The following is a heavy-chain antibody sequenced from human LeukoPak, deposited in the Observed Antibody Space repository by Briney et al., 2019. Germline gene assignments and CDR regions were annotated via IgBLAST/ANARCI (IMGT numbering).Heavy chain of an antibody. Sequence: PGGSLRLSCTGSGFNFSAHLMTWVRQLPGKGLEWISSVSGGGTDTYYADSVKGRFIVSRDDSKSTIYLLMTGLAVEDTATYFCASDQWFDGFDHWGQGTLATVSS. CDR3: ASDQWFDGFDH. D-gene: IGHD3-22*01. V-gene: IGHV3-23*01. CDR2: VSGGGTDT. J-gene: IGHJ4*02. CDR1: GFNFSAHL.